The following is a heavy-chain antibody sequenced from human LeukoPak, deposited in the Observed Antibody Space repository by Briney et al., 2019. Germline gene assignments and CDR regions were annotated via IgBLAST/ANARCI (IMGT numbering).Heavy chain of an antibody. Sequence: PSQTLSLTCTVSGDSISSGDYYWSWTRQPAGKGLEWIGRIYPGRSTNYNPSLSGRVTISVDTSKNQFSLKLSSVTAADTAVYYCVRDWGDWGRGTLVTVSS. CDR3: VRDWGD. J-gene: IGHJ4*02. D-gene: IGHD3-16*01. V-gene: IGHV4-61*02. CDR1: GDSISSGDYY. CDR2: IYPGRST.